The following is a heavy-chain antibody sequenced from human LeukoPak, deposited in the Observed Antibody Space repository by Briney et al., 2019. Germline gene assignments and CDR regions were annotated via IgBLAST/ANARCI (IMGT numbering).Heavy chain of an antibody. CDR2: IKQDGSQK. CDR3: ARERRDMVRGVTPPPFDY. J-gene: IGHJ4*02. D-gene: IGHD3-10*01. Sequence: PGGSLRLSCAASGFTFSNYWMSWVRQAQGKGLEWVANIKQDGSQKYYVDSVKGRFTISRDNAKNSLYLQVNSLRAEDTAVYYCARERRDMVRGVTPPPFDYWGQGTLVTVSS. V-gene: IGHV3-7*01. CDR1: GFTFSNYW.